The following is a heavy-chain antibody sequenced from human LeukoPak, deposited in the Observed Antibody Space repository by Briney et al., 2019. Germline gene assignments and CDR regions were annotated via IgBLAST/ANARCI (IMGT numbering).Heavy chain of an antibody. CDR1: GFTFSSYA. Sequence: PGGSLRLSCAASGFTFSSYAMSWVRQAPGKGLEWVSAISGSGGSTYYADSVKGRFTISRDNSKNTLYLQMNSLRAEDTAVYYCATNDFWDPDYYYMDVWGEGTTVTVSS. CDR3: ATNDFWDPDYYYMDV. D-gene: IGHD3-3*01. V-gene: IGHV3-23*01. CDR2: ISGSGGST. J-gene: IGHJ6*03.